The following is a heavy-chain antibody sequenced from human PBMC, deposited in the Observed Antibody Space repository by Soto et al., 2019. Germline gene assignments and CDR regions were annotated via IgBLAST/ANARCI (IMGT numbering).Heavy chain of an antibody. CDR1: GGTFSSYA. CDR3: ACLVATPKANPRKNWYFDL. D-gene: IGHD5-12*01. CDR2: IIPIFGTA. J-gene: IGHJ2*01. V-gene: IGHV1-69*06. Sequence: QVQLVQSGAEVKKPGSSVKVSCKASGGTFSSYAISWVRQAPGQGLEWMGGIIPIFGTANYAQKFQGRVTINADKSTSTAYMELSSLRSEDTAVYYCACLVATPKANPRKNWYFDLWGRGTLVTVSS.